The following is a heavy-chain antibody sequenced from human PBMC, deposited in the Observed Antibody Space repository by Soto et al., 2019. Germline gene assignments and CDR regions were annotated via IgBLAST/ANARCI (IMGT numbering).Heavy chain of an antibody. CDR2: IIPIFGTT. V-gene: IGHV1-69*05. Sequence: QVQLVQSGAEVKKPGSSVKVSCKASGGTFSSYAISWVRQAPGQGLEWMGGIIPIFGTTNYAQKFQGRVTITPDESTSTAYMELSSLRSEDTAMYYCARVVTVVKSFHYWYFDLWGRGTLGTVSS. J-gene: IGHJ2*01. CDR1: GGTFSSYA. D-gene: IGHD2-15*01. CDR3: ARVVTVVKSFHYWYFDL.